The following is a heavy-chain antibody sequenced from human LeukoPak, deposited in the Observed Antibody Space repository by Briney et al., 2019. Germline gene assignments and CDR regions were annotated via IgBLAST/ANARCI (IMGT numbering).Heavy chain of an antibody. V-gene: IGHV3-21*01. D-gene: IGHD3-3*01. Sequence: PGGSLRLSCAASGFTFSSYSMNWVRQAPGKGLEWVSSISSSGSYIYYADSVKGRFTISRDNAKNSLYLQMNSLRAEDTAVYYCARINTTNYDFWSGYYSTVYYFDYWGQGTLVTVSS. CDR1: GFTFSSYS. J-gene: IGHJ4*02. CDR3: ARINTTNYDFWSGYYSTVYYFDY. CDR2: ISSSGSYI.